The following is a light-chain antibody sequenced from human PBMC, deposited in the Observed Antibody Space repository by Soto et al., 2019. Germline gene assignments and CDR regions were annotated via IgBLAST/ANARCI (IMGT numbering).Light chain of an antibody. Sequence: EIVLTQFPATLSLSPGQRATLSCGASQSVSSYLDWYQQKPGEAPRLLIYDASNRATGIPARLSGSGYGTDFTITISSIENEDFEVYYCQQRSNWTRTFGQGTKVDIK. CDR1: QSVSSY. CDR2: DAS. V-gene: IGKV3-11*01. J-gene: IGKJ1*01. CDR3: QQRSNWTRT.